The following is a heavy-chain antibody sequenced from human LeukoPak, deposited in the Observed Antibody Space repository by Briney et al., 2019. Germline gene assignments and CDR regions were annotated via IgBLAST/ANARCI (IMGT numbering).Heavy chain of an antibody. Sequence: SETLSLTCTVSGGSISSYYWSWIRQPPGKGLEWIGYIYYSGSTNYNPSLKSRVTISVDTSKNQFSLKLSSVTAADTAVYYCARGFDFWSVYYYGMDVWGQGTTVTVSS. CDR2: IYYSGST. CDR3: ARGFDFWSVYYYGMDV. CDR1: GGSISSYY. D-gene: IGHD3-3*01. J-gene: IGHJ6*02. V-gene: IGHV4-59*01.